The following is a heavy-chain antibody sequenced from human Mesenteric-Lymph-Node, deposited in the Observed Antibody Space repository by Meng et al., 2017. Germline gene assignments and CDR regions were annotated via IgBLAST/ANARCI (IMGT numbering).Heavy chain of an antibody. CDR1: GGSISSSNW. J-gene: IGHJ5*02. CDR3: ARAALVRHIVVVTAIHRWFDP. CDR2: IYHSGST. V-gene: IGHV4-4*02. Sequence: VHLQESGPGLVKPSGALSLTFAVSGGSISSSNWWSWVRQPPGKGLEWIGEIYHSGSTNYNPSLKSRVTISVDKSKNQFSLKLSSVTAADTAVYYCARAALVRHIVVVTAIHRWFDPWGQGTLVTVSS. D-gene: IGHD2-21*02.